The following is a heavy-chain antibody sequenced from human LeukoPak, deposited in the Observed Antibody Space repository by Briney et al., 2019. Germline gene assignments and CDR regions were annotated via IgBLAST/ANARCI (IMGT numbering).Heavy chain of an antibody. J-gene: IGHJ4*02. Sequence: SETLSLTCTVSGGSISSSGYYWGWIRQPPGKGLEWIGSIYYSGSTYYNPSLKSRVTISVDTSKNQFALKLSSVTAADTAVYYCARGGSATISPPYFDYWGQGTLVTVSS. CDR2: IYYSGST. CDR1: GGSISSSGYY. D-gene: IGHD5-12*01. V-gene: IGHV4-39*06. CDR3: ARGGSATISPPYFDY.